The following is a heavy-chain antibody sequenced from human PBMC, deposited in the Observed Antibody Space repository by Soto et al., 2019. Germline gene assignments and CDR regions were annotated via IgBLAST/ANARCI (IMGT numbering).Heavy chain of an antibody. V-gene: IGHV3-7*05. CDR2: IKQDGSER. CDR3: ARMVDYNSPYFDY. CDR1: GFTFNNYW. J-gene: IGHJ4*02. D-gene: IGHD4-4*01. Sequence: EVQLVESGGGLVQPGGSLRLSCAASGFTFNNYWMTWVRRAPGKGLEWVANIKQDGSERYYVDSLKGRLTISRDNAENSLYLQMSSLRAEDTALYYCARMVDYNSPYFDYWGQGTLVTVSS.